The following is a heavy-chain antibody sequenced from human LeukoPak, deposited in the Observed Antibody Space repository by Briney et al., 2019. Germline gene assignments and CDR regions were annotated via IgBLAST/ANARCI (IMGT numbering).Heavy chain of an antibody. Sequence: SETLSLTCTVSGGSVSSSNYHWDWIRQPPGKGLEWIGSIYLSGNTYYNPSLKGRLTVSVDTSKSQFSLKLSSVTAADTAVYYCARHLAVCGNDCYKAYYFDYWGQGTLVTVSS. J-gene: IGHJ4*02. D-gene: IGHD2-21*02. CDR1: GGSVSSSNYH. V-gene: IGHV4-39*01. CDR3: ARHLAVCGNDCYKAYYFDY. CDR2: IYLSGNT.